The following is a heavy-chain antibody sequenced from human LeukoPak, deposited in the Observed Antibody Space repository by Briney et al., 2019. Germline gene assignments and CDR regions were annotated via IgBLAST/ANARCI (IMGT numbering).Heavy chain of an antibody. CDR3: AKDLAPWDIVVVPAALDV. CDR1: GFSFSGHW. V-gene: IGHV3-23*01. D-gene: IGHD2-2*01. J-gene: IGHJ6*02. CDR2: ISGSGGST. Sequence: GGSLRLSCTASGFSFSGHWMHWARQLPGKGLEWVPAISGSGGSTYYADSVKGRFTISRDNSKNTLYLQMNSLRAEDTAVYYCAKDLAPWDIVVVPAALDVWGQGTTVTVSS.